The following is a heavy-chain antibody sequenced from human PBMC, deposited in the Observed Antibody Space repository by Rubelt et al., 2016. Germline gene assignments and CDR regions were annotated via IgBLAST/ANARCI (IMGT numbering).Heavy chain of an antibody. Sequence: QVQLRESGPGLVKPSETLSLTCTVSGASISSYYWSWIRQPPGKGLEWIGYIYYSGSTNYNPSLKSRVSISGDTSKNQFSLKLSSLTASDTAVYYCARDMDYDFLSGPHWYFDLWGRGTLVTVSS. CDR3: ARDMDYDFLSGPHWYFDL. CDR1: GASISSYY. J-gene: IGHJ2*01. CDR2: IYYSGST. D-gene: IGHD3-3*01. V-gene: IGHV4-59*01.